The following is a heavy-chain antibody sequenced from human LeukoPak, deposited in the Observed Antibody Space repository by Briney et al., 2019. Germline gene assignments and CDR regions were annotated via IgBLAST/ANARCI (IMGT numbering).Heavy chain of an antibody. V-gene: IGHV1-69*13. J-gene: IGHJ4*02. CDR1: GGTFSSYA. D-gene: IGHD5-24*01. CDR3: ARGRDGYNYEAFDY. CDR2: IIPIFGTA. Sequence: SVKVSCKASGGTFSSYAISWVRQAPGQGLEWMGGIIPIFGTANYAQKFQGRVTITADESTSTAYTELSSLRSEDTAVYYCARGRDGYNYEAFDYWGQGTLVTVSS.